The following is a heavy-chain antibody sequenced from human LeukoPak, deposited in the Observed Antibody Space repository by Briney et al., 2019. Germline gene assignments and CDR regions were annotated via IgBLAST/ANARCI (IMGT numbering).Heavy chain of an antibody. D-gene: IGHD3-9*01. CDR1: GFTFGSYA. J-gene: IGHJ3*02. Sequence: GGSLRLSCAASGFTFGSYAMSWVRQAPGKGLEWVSAISGSGGGTYYADSVKGRFTISRDNSKNTLYLQMNSLRAEDTAVYYCAKGSRYFDWLSSMVAFDIWGQGTMVTVSS. CDR2: ISGSGGGT. V-gene: IGHV3-23*01. CDR3: AKGSRYFDWLSSMVAFDI.